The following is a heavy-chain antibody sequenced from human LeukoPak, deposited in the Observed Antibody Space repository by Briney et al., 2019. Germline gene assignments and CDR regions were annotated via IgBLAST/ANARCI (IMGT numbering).Heavy chain of an antibody. CDR1: GGSISSSNW. D-gene: IGHD1-26*01. J-gene: IGHJ3*02. CDR3: ARFTVSDDAFDI. CDR2: IYHSGST. V-gene: IGHV4-4*02. Sequence: KPSGTLSLTCAVSGGSISSSNWWSWVRQPPGKGLEWIGEIYHSGSTNYNPSLKSRVTISVDTSNNHFSLKLSSVTAADMAIYYCARFTVSDDAFDIWGQGTMVTVSS.